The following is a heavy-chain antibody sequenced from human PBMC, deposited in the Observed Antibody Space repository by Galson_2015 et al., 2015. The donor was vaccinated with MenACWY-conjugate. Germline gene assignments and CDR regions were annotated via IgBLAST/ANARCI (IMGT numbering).Heavy chain of an antibody. CDR3: AHSPYCSTTSCYAARAFDV. D-gene: IGHD2-2*01. CDR1: GFSLTTSSVG. Sequence: PALVTPTQTLTLTCTFSGFSLTTSSVGVGWIRQPPGHPLEWLSLLSWDDAKRPSPSLKSRLTITKDTSKNQGVLSMTNMDPVDTATYYGAHSPYCSTTSCYAARAFDVWGQGTVVTVSS. CDR2: LSWDDAK. V-gene: IGHV2-5*02. J-gene: IGHJ3*01.